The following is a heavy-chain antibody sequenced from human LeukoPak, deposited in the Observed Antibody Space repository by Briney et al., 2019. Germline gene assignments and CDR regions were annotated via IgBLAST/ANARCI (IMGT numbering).Heavy chain of an antibody. J-gene: IGHJ4*02. CDR3: AREPLGYCSGGSCYPFDY. CDR2: IIPILGIA. D-gene: IGHD2-15*01. V-gene: IGHV1-69*04. CDR1: GGTFSSYA. Sequence: SVRVSCKASGGTFSSYAISWVRQAPGQGLEWMGRIIPILGIANYAQKFQGRVTITADKSTSTAYMELSSLRSEDTAVYYCAREPLGYCSGGSCYPFDYWGQGTLVTVSS.